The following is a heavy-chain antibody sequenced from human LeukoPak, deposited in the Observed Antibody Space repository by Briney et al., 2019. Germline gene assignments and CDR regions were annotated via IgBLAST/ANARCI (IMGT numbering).Heavy chain of an antibody. V-gene: IGHV4-39*01. CDR3: ARTSFYYDSSGYPFDY. CDR2: IYYSGST. J-gene: IGHJ4*02. D-gene: IGHD3-22*01. CDR1: GGSISSSSYY. Sequence: PSETLSLTCTVSGGSISSSSYYWGWIRQPPGKGLEWIGSIYYSGSTYYNPSLKSRVTISVDTSKNQFSLKLSSVTAADTAVYYCARTSFYYDSSGYPFDYWGQGTLVTVSS.